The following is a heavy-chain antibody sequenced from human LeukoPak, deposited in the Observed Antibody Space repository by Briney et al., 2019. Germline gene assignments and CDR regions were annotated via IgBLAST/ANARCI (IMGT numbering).Heavy chain of an antibody. CDR3: ARVVPAAIGRFDP. J-gene: IGHJ5*02. V-gene: IGHV4-4*09. CDR2: IYTSGST. Sequence: IGYIYTSGSTNYNPSLKSRVTVSVDTSKNQFSLELSSVTAADTAVYYCARVVPAAIGRFDPWGQGTLVTVSS. D-gene: IGHD2-2*02.